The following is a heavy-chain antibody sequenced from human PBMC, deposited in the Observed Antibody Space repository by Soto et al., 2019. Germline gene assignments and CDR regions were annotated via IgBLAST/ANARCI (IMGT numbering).Heavy chain of an antibody. V-gene: IGHV1-18*04. D-gene: IGHD1-26*01. CDR3: ARDYIAGWFQYLPFDY. J-gene: IGHJ4*02. CDR2: ISAYNGNT. CDR1: GYTFTSYG. Sequence: GASVKVSCKASGYTFTSYGISWVRQAPGQGLEWMGWISAYNGNTNYAQKLQGRVTMTTDTSTSTPYMELRSLRSDDTAVYCCARDYIAGWFQYLPFDYWGQGTLVTVSS.